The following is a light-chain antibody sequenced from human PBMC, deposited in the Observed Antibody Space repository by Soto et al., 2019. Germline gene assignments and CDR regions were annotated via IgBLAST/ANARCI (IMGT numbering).Light chain of an antibody. V-gene: IGKV1-33*01. Sequence: DIQMTQSPSSLSASVGDRVTITCQASQDISNYLNWYQQKPGKAPKLLIYDAYNLETGVPSRFSGSVSGTDFTFTIRSLQPEDIATYYCQQYYNRPPYTFGQGTKLEIK. CDR3: QQYYNRPPYT. CDR1: QDISNY. J-gene: IGKJ2*01. CDR2: DAY.